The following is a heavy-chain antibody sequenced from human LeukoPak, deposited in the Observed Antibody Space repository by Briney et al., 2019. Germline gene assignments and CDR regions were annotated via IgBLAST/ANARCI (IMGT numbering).Heavy chain of an antibody. J-gene: IGHJ4*02. CDR3: ARIYYFGDNNWRYFDN. V-gene: IGHV3-7*01. CDR1: GFTFNSYW. D-gene: IGHD3-10*01. Sequence: QSGGSLRLSCAASGFTFNSYWMSWVRQAPGQVLEWVADIDPDGSEKQYGDSVKGRFTTSRDNAKNSLYLQMNSLRAEDTAIYYCARIYYFGDNNWRYFDNWGQGTLVTVSS. CDR2: IDPDGSEK.